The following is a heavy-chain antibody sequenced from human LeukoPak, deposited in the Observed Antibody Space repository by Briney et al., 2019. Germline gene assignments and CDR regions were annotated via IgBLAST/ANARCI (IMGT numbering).Heavy chain of an antibody. J-gene: IGHJ6*03. D-gene: IGHD3-3*01. V-gene: IGHV1-2*02. Sequence: ASVKVSCKASGYSFTGYYMHWVRQAPGQGLEWMGWINPNSGGTNYAQKFQGRVTMNSDTSIGTAYMELSRLRSDDTAVYYCARGYDFWSGYHYYYYYYMDVWGKGTTVTVSS. CDR2: INPNSGGT. CDR3: ARGYDFWSGYHYYYYYYMDV. CDR1: GYSFTGYY.